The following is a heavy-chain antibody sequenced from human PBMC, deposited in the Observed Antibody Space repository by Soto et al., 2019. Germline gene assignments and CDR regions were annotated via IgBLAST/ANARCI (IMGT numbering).Heavy chain of an antibody. J-gene: IGHJ4*02. D-gene: IGHD5-12*01. CDR3: ARGYSGYDFDY. CDR1: GGSISSGGYS. CDR2: IYHSGST. V-gene: IGHV4-30-2*01. Sequence: PSETLCLTCAFSGGSISSGGYSWSWIRQPPGKGLEWIGYIYHSGSTYYNPSLKSRVTISVDRSKNQFSLKLSSVTAADTAVYYCARGYSGYDFDYWAQGTLVTV.